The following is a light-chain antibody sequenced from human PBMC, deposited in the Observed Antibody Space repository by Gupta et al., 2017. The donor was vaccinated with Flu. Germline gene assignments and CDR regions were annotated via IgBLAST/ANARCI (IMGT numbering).Light chain of an antibody. J-gene: IGKJ3*01. Sequence: DIVLTQSPGTLSLSPGERATLSCRASQSVSDNYLSWYQQKPGQAPRLLIYGASSRATGIPDRFFGSGSGRDFTLTISSLEPEDFAVYYCQQHGSSPRITFGPGTKVDIK. CDR1: QSVSDNY. V-gene: IGKV3-20*01. CDR2: GAS. CDR3: QQHGSSPRIT.